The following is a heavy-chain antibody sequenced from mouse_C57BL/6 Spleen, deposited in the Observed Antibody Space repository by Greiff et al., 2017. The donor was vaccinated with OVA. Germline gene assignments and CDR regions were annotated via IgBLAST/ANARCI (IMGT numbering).Heavy chain of an antibody. J-gene: IGHJ1*03. CDR2: IHPSDSDT. CDR3: AIDGYLAYWYFDV. Sequence: QVQLKQPGAELVKPGASVKVSCKASGYTFTSYWMHWVKQRPGQGLEWIGRIHPSDSDTNYNQKFKGKATLTVDKSSSTAYMQLSSLTSEDSAVYYCAIDGYLAYWYFDVWGTGTTVTVSS. CDR1: GYTFTSYW. D-gene: IGHD2-3*01. V-gene: IGHV1-74*01.